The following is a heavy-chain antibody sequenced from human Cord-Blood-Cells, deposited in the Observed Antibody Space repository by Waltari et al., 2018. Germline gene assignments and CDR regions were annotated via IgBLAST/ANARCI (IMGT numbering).Heavy chain of an antibody. J-gene: IGHJ4*02. D-gene: IGHD1-1*01. CDR2: RNPNSGNT. Sequence: QVQLVQSGAEVKKPGASVKVSCKASGYTFTSYDINWVRQATGQGLEWMGVRNPNSGNTGYAQKFQGRVTMTRNTSISTAYMELSSLRSEDTAVYYCARGGSPQYNWNDVFDYWGQGTLVTVSS. CDR1: GYTFTSYD. CDR3: ARGGSPQYNWNDVFDY. V-gene: IGHV1-8*01.